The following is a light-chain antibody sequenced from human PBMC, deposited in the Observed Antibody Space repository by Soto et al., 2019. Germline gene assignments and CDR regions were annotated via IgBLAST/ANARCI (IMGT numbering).Light chain of an antibody. CDR1: SSDVGSYNL. Sequence: QSALTQPASVSGSPGQSITISCTGTSSDVGSYNLVSWYQQHPGKAPKLMIYEGSKRPSGVSNRFSGSKSGNTASLTISGLQAEDEADYYCCSRVGGGTKVTVL. J-gene: IGLJ2*01. CDR2: EGS. V-gene: IGLV2-23*01. CDR3: CSR.